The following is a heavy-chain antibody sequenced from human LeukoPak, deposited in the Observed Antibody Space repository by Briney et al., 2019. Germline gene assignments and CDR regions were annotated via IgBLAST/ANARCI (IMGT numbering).Heavy chain of an antibody. CDR3: ASGNEQQLVQPFDY. CDR2: IIPIFGTA. V-gene: IGHV1-69*06. Sequence: SVKVSCKASGGTFSSYAISWVRQAPGQGLEWMGGIIPIFGTANYAQKFQGRVTITADKSTSTAYMEPSSLRSEDTAVYYCASGNEQQLVQPFDYWGQGTLVTVSS. D-gene: IGHD6-13*01. J-gene: IGHJ4*02. CDR1: GGTFSSYA.